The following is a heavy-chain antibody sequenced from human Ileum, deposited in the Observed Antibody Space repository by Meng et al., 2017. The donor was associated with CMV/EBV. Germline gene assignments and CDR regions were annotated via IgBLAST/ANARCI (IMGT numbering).Heavy chain of an antibody. CDR2: RTPNSSNT. J-gene: IGHJ4*02. D-gene: IGHD5-18*01. CDR3: ARVTGSGYNYGTPY. Sequence: ASGYTFTSYDINWVRKATGQGLGWMGWRTPNSSNTGYGQKFQGRVTMTKNTSISTAYMELSSLRSEGTAVYYWARVTGSGYNYGTPYWGQGTLVTVSS. V-gene: IGHV1-8*01. CDR1: GYTFTSYD.